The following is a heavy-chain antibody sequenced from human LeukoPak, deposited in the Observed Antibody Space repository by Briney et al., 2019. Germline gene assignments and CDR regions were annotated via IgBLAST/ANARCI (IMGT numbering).Heavy chain of an antibody. V-gene: IGHV4-34*01. J-gene: IGHJ6*02. D-gene: IGHD2-2*01. CDR1: GGSFSGYY. CDR2: INHSGST. CDR3: ARGRRLYCSSTSCPHKYYYYYGMDV. Sequence: SETLSLTCAVYGGSFSGYYWSWIRQPPGKGLEWIGEINHSGSTNYNPSFKSRVTISVDTSKNQFSLKLSSVTAADTAVYYCARGRRLYCSSTSCPHKYYYYYGMDVWGQGTTVTVSS.